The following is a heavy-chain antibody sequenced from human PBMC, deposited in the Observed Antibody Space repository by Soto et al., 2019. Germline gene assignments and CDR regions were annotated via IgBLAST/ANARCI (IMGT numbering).Heavy chain of an antibody. D-gene: IGHD6-25*01. V-gene: IGHV3-7*05. Sequence: EVQLVESGGGLVQPGGSLTLSCAASEFAFSSYWMTWVRQAPGKGLEWVANIRKDGSQRAYLDSVRGRFTISRDNSKNSLYLQMNSLRAEDTALYFCARDVSQGSSGVYFDALDIWGQGTMVTVSS. CDR1: EFAFSSYW. CDR2: IRKDGSQR. CDR3: ARDVSQGSSGVYFDALDI. J-gene: IGHJ3*02.